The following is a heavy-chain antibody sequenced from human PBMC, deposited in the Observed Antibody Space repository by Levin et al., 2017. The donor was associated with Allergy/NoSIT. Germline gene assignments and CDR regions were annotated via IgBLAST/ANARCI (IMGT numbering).Heavy chain of an antibody. D-gene: IGHD3-16*01. J-gene: IGHJ5*02. CDR1: GFTFGAYA. V-gene: IGHV3-23*01. CDR3: AKHKSSDYSFNWLDP. CDR2: IILHSGAT. Sequence: GGSLRLSCAASGFTFGAYAMTWVRQAPGRGLQWVSGIILHSGATYHADSVRGRFTISRDSSKNTLYLQMDSLRVEDTAVYYCAKHKSSDYSFNWLDPWGQGTLVTVSS.